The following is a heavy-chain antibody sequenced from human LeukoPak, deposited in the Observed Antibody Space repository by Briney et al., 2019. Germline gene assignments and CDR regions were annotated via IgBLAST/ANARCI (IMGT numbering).Heavy chain of an antibody. D-gene: IGHD3-10*01. CDR3: AKKLLWFGEFSY. Sequence: GGSLRLSCAASGFTFSSYAMSWVRQAPGKGLEWVSAISGSGGSTYYADSVKGRFTISRDNSKNTLYLQMNSLRAEDTAVHYCAKKLLWFGEFSYWGQGTLVTVSS. J-gene: IGHJ4*02. V-gene: IGHV3-23*01. CDR2: ISGSGGST. CDR1: GFTFSSYA.